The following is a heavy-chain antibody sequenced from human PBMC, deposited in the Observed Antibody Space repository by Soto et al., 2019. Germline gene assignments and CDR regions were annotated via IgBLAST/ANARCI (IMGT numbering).Heavy chain of an antibody. CDR1: GFSLSTSGMC. CDR2: IDWDDDK. D-gene: IGHD2-15*01. Sequence: SGPTLVNPTQTLTLTCTFSGFSLSTSGMCVSWIRQPPGKALEWLALIDWDDDKYYSTSLKTRLTISKDTSKNQVVLTMTNMDPVDTATYYCARTRSYCSGGSCYPNYYYYYGMDVWGQGTTVTVSS. J-gene: IGHJ6*02. V-gene: IGHV2-70*01. CDR3: ARTRSYCSGGSCYPNYYYYYGMDV.